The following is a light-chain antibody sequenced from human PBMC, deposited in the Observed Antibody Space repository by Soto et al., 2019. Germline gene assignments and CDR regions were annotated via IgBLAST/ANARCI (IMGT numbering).Light chain of an antibody. CDR2: AAS. CDR3: YQYNNWIT. J-gene: IGKJ5*01. Sequence: EIVMTQSPATLSVSPGERAILSCRASQSISINLAWYQQKPGQAPRLLIYAASNRGTGVPARFSGSWSGTEFPLTISSLQSEDFAGYYCYQYNNWITFGQGTRLEIK. V-gene: IGKV3-15*01. CDR1: QSISIN.